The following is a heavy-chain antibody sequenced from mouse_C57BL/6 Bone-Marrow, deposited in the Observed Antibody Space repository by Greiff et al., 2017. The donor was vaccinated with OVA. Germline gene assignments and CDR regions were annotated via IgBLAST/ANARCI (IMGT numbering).Heavy chain of an antibody. D-gene: IGHD3-2*02. Sequence: QVQLQQPGTELVKPGASVKLSCKASGYTFTSYWMHWVKQRPGQGLEWIGNINPSNGGTKYNEKFKSKATLTVDKPSSTAYMQLSSLTSEDSAVYYCARGAQATIAWFAYWGQGTLVTVSA. CDR2: INPSNGGT. CDR1: GYTFTSYW. V-gene: IGHV1-53*01. CDR3: ARGAQATIAWFAY. J-gene: IGHJ3*01.